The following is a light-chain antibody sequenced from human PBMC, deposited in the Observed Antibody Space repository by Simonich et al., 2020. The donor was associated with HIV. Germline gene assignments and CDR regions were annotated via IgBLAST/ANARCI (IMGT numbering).Light chain of an antibody. CDR3: MQSIQPPLT. J-gene: IGKJ4*01. CDR2: EVS. Sequence: DIVMTQTPLSLSVTPGQPASISCNSSQSLLHSDGKTYLYWYLQKPGQSPQLLMYEVSNRFSGVPDRFSGSGSGTDFTLKNSRVEAEDVGVYYCMQSIQPPLTFGGGTKVEIK. CDR1: QSLLHSDGKTY. V-gene: IGKV2D-29*02.